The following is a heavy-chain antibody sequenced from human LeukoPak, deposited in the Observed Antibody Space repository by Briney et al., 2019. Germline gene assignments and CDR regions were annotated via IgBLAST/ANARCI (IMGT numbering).Heavy chain of an antibody. J-gene: IGHJ4*02. CDR2: ISGSGGST. Sequence: GGSLRLSCAASGFTFSSYAMRWVRQAPGKGLEWVSAISGSGGSTYYADSVKGRFTISRDNSKNTLYLQMNSLRAEDTAVYYCANVFGGATYGSRDYWGQGPLVTVSS. V-gene: IGHV3-23*01. D-gene: IGHD1-26*01. CDR1: GFTFSSYA. CDR3: ANVFGGATYGSRDY.